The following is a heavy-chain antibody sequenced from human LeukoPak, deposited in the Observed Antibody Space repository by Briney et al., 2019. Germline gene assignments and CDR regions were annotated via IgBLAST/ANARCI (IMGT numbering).Heavy chain of an antibody. Sequence: GGSLRLSCSASGFTFSSCEMNWVRQAPGKGLEWVSYISSSGSTIYYADSVKGRFTISRDNAKNTLYLQMNSLRAEDTAVYYCAREPPGEAYFDYWGQGTLVTVSS. CDR2: ISSSGSTI. CDR3: AREPPGEAYFDY. CDR1: GFTFSSCE. D-gene: IGHD3-10*01. V-gene: IGHV3-48*03. J-gene: IGHJ4*02.